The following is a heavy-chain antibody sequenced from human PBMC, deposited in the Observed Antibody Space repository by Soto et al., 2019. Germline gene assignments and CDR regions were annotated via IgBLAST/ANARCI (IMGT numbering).Heavy chain of an antibody. Sequence: SETLSLTCTVSGGSISSYYWSWIRQPPGKGLEWIGYIYYSGSTNYNPSLKSRVTISVDTSKNQFSLKLSSVTAADTAVYYCARRYGSCSFFAFDIWGQGTMVTVSS. CDR2: IYYSGST. J-gene: IGHJ3*02. D-gene: IGHD2-15*01. CDR3: ARRYGSCSFFAFDI. V-gene: IGHV4-59*08. CDR1: GGSISSYY.